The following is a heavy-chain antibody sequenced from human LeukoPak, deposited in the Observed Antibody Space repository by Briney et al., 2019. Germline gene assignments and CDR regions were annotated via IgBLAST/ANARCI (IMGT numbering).Heavy chain of an antibody. Sequence: SETLSLTCTVSGGSISSYYWSWIRQPAGKGLEWIGRIYTSGSTNYNPSLKSRVTMSVDTSKNQFSLKLSSVTAADTAVYYCARVKARDFDWLSNYYFDYWGQGTLVTASS. CDR2: IYTSGST. J-gene: IGHJ4*02. D-gene: IGHD3-9*01. CDR3: ARVKARDFDWLSNYYFDY. V-gene: IGHV4-4*07. CDR1: GGSISSYY.